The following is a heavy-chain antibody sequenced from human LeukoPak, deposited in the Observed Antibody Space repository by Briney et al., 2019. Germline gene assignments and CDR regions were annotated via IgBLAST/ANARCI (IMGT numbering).Heavy chain of an antibody. CDR1: GGSISSGDYY. J-gene: IGHJ6*02. D-gene: IGHD2-21*02. CDR3: ARDLGGDWNPRYYYYGMDV. CDR2: IYTSGST. V-gene: IGHV4-61*02. Sequence: SQTLSLTCTVSGGSISSGDYYWSWIRQPPGKGLEWIGRIYTSGSTNYNPSLKSRVTMSVDTSKNQFSLKLSSVTAADTAVYYCARDLGGDWNPRYYYYGMDVWGQGTTVTVSS.